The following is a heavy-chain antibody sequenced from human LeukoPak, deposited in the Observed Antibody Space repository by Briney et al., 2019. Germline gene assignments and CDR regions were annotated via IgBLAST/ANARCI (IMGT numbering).Heavy chain of an antibody. V-gene: IGHV3-30*02. CDR1: GFTFSSYG. Sequence: GGSLRLSCAASGFTFSSYGMSWVRQAPGKGLEWVAFIRYDGSNKYYADSVKGRFTISRDNSKNTVHLQMTTLRVDDTAVYYCAKDPPSYSWNYIKYFDSWGQGTLVTVSS. CDR3: AKDPPSYSWNYIKYFDS. D-gene: IGHD1-1*01. J-gene: IGHJ4*02. CDR2: IRYDGSNK.